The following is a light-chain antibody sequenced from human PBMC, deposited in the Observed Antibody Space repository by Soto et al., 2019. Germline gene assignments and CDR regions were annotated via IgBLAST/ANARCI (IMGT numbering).Light chain of an antibody. CDR3: QQYYSNPPT. J-gene: IGKJ1*01. Sequence: DIVMTQSPDSLAVSLGERATINCNSSQSILYSSNSKNCLAWYQQKPGQPPKLLIFWTSTRESGVPDRFSDSGSGTHFTLTINNLQAEDVAVYHCQQYYSNPPTFGQGTKVDIK. V-gene: IGKV4-1*01. CDR2: WTS. CDR1: QSILYSSNSKNC.